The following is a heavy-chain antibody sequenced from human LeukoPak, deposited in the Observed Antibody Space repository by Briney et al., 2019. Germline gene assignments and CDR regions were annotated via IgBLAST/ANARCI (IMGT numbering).Heavy chain of an antibody. V-gene: IGHV3-43*01. J-gene: IGHJ4*02. Sequence: PGGSLRLSCAASGFAFDDYSMHWVRRAPGKGLEWVSLIGWDGGSTFYADSVKGRFTISRDNSKNSLYLQMNSLRTEDTALYYCAKSKDRWLQPFDYWGQGTLVTVSS. CDR1: GFAFDDYS. D-gene: IGHD5-24*01. CDR3: AKSKDRWLQPFDY. CDR2: IGWDGGST.